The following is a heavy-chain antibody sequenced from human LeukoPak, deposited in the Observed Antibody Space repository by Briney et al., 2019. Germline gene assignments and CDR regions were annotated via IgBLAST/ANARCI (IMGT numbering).Heavy chain of an antibody. CDR3: ARDRGDRASIGFDY. J-gene: IGHJ4*02. CDR2: INPSGGST. CDR1: GYTFTSYG. D-gene: IGHD6-6*01. Sequence: ASVKVSCKASGYTFTSYGISWVRQAPGQGLEWMGIINPSGGSTSYAQKFQGRVTMTRDMSTSTVYMELSSLRSEDTAVYYCARDRGDRASIGFDYWGQGTLVTVSS. V-gene: IGHV1-46*01.